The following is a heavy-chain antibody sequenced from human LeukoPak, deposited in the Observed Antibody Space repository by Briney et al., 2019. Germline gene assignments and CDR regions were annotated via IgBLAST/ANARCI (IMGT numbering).Heavy chain of an antibody. CDR1: GFIFSSHA. CDR2: ISGSGTDT. Sequence: PGGSLRLSCAASGFIFSSHAMNWVRQAPGKGLEWVSVISGSGTDTYYTDSVEGRFIISRDNPKNTLYLQMNSLRAEDTAIYYCVKSKGDSSGLFGLFDYWGQGALVTVSS. V-gene: IGHV3-23*01. J-gene: IGHJ4*02. CDR3: VKSKGDSSGLFGLFDY. D-gene: IGHD3-22*01.